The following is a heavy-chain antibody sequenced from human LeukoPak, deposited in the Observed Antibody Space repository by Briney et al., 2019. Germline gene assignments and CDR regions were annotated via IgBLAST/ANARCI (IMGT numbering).Heavy chain of an antibody. CDR1: GFSFSTYA. D-gene: IGHD3-10*01. CDR3: ARELFGSGSCPDG. J-gene: IGHJ4*02. CDR2: IWHDASHT. Sequence: GGSLRLSCAASGFSFSTYAMHWVRQAPGKGLEWVALIWHDASHTFYTDSVKGRFTISRDNSKNTVYLQMNSLGAEDTAVYYCARELFGSGSCPDGWGQGTLVTVSS. V-gene: IGHV3-33*01.